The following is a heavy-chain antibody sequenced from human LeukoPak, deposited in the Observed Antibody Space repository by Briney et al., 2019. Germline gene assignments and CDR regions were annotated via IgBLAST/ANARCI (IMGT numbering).Heavy chain of an antibody. CDR1: GFTFSSYA. D-gene: IGHD3-10*01. J-gene: IGHJ4*02. CDR3: AKDLGEYYYGSGSSYYFDY. CDR2: ISGRGGST. V-gene: IGHV3-23*01. Sequence: GGSLRLSCAASGFTFSSYAMSWVRQAPGKGREWVSAISGRGGSTYYADSVKGRFTISRDNSKNTLYLQMNSLRAEDTAVYYCAKDLGEYYYGSGSSYYFDYWGQGTLVTVSS.